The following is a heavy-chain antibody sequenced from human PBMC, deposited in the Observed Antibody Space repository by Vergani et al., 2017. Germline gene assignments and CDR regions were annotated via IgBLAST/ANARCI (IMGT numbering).Heavy chain of an antibody. CDR3: ARYTPTDYYYYYGMDV. CDR1: GGSISSSNW. Sequence: QLQLQESGPGLVKPSETLSLTCTVSGGSISSSNWWSWVRQPPGKGLEWIGEIYHSGSTNYNPSLKSRVTISVDKSKNQFSLKLSSVTAADTAVYYCARYTPTDYYYYYGMDVWGQGTTVTVSS. V-gene: IGHV4-4*02. D-gene: IGHD2-2*02. J-gene: IGHJ6*02. CDR2: IYHSGST.